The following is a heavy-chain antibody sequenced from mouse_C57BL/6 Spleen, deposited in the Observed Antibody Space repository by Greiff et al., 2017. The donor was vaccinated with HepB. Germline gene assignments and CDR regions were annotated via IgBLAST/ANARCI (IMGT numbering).Heavy chain of an antibody. CDR1: GYAFSSYW. V-gene: IGHV1-80*01. CDR2: IYPGDGDT. CDR3: ALIYYDYDGYAMDY. D-gene: IGHD2-4*01. J-gene: IGHJ4*01. Sequence: VQLQQSGAELVKPGASVKISCKASGYAFSSYWMNWVKQRPGKGLEWIGQIYPGDGDTNYDGKFKGKATLTADKSSSTAYMQLSSLTSEDSAVYFCALIYYDYDGYAMDYWGQGTSVTVSS.